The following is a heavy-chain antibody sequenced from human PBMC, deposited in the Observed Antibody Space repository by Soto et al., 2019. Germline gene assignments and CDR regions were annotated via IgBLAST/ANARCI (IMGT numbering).Heavy chain of an antibody. D-gene: IGHD2-8*02. CDR1: GFTVSSNY. Sequence: EVQLVESGGGLVQPGGSLRLPCAASGFTVSSNYMSWVRQAPGKGLEWVSVIYSGGSTYYADSVKGRFTISRDNSKNTLYLQINSLRAEDTAVYYCARRLSPGYFDYWGQGTLVTVSS. V-gene: IGHV3-66*04. CDR3: ARRLSPGYFDY. J-gene: IGHJ4*02. CDR2: IYSGGST.